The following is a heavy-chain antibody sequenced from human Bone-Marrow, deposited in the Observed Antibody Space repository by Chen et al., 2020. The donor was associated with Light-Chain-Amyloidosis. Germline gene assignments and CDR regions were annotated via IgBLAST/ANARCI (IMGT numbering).Heavy chain of an antibody. D-gene: IGHD3-22*01. J-gene: IGHJ3*02. CDR3: ARESYYYDSSGYYPHAFDI. CDR1: GGSFSGYY. Sequence: QVQLQQWGAGLLKPSETLSLTCAVYGGSFSGYYWSWIRQPPGKGLEWIGEINHSGSTNYNPSLKSRVTISVDTSKNQFSLKLSSVTAADTAVYYCARESYYYDSSGYYPHAFDIWGQGTMVTVSS. V-gene: IGHV4-34*01. CDR2: INHSGST.